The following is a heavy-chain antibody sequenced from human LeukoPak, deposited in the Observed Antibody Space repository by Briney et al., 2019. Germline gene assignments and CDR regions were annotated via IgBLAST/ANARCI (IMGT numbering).Heavy chain of an antibody. Sequence: GGSLRLSCAASGFTFSSYAMHWVRQAPGKGLEWVAVISYDGSNKYYADSVKGRFTISRDNSKNTLYLQMNSLRAEDTAVYYCAREGYDSSGYVHYYYYYYMDVWGKGTTVTVSS. D-gene: IGHD3-22*01. J-gene: IGHJ6*03. CDR1: GFTFSSYA. V-gene: IGHV3-30*04. CDR3: AREGYDSSGYVHYYYYYYMDV. CDR2: ISYDGSNK.